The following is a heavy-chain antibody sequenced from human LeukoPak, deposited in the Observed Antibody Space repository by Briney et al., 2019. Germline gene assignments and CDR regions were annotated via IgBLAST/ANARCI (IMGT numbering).Heavy chain of an antibody. D-gene: IGHD3-16*01. CDR1: GFTVSSNY. J-gene: IGHJ4*02. CDR2: IYSGGST. Sequence: PGGSLRPSCAASGFTVSSNYMSWVRQAPGKGLEWVSVIYSGGSTYYADSVKGRFTISRDNSKNTLYLQMNSLRAEDTAVYYCARDLGGAIDYWGQGTLVTVSS. CDR3: ARDLGGAIDY. V-gene: IGHV3-53*01.